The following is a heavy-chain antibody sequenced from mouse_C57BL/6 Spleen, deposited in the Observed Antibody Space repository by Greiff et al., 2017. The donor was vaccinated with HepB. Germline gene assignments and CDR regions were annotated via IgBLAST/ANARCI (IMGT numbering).Heavy chain of an antibody. V-gene: IGHV5-6*01. CDR2: ISSGGSYT. J-gene: IGHJ2*01. D-gene: IGHD2-1*01. CDR1: GFTFSSYG. Sequence: EVKLMESGGDLVKPGGSLKLSCAASGFTFSSYGMSWVRQTPDKRLEWVATISSGGSYTYYPDSVKGRFTISRDNAKNTLYLQMSSLKSEDTAMYYWARTGRSTGHAYFDYWGQGTTLTVSS. CDR3: ARTGRSTGHAYFDY.